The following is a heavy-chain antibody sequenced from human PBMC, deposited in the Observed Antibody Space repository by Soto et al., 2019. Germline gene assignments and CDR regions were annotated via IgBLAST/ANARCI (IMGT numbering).Heavy chain of an antibody. CDR3: ARDDEYSGNGMDV. Sequence: QVQLVESGGGVSHPGGSRRLSGAPSEFPSINYGRHGFPQAPGKGLEWVAVILIDGSNRYHADSVKDRFTISRDNSKNTLYLQMNSLRAEDTAVYYCARDDEYSGNGMDVWGQGTTVTVS. D-gene: IGHD3-10*01. CDR2: ILIDGSNR. CDR1: EFPSINYG. V-gene: IGHV3-33*01. J-gene: IGHJ6*02.